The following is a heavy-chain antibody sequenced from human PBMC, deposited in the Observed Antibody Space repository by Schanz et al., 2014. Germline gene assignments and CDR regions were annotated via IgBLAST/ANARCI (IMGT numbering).Heavy chain of an antibody. CDR1: GYTFTSHG. CDR2: MNPNSGNT. Sequence: QVQLVQSGGEMKKPGASVKVSCKASGYTFTSHGISWVRQAPGQGLEWMGWMNPNSGNTGYAQKFQGRVTMTRNTSISTAYMELSSLRSEDTAVYYCARGYGDSPTDFWGQGTLVTVSS. CDR3: ARGYGDSPTDF. V-gene: IGHV1-8*01. D-gene: IGHD4-17*01. J-gene: IGHJ4*02.